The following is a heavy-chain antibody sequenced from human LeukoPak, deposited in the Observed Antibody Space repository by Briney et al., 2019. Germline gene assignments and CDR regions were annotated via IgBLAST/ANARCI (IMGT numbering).Heavy chain of an antibody. V-gene: IGHV3-74*01. Sequence: PGGSLRLSCAASGFTFSGYWMHWVRQAPGKGLVWVSRINSDGYSISYADSVKGRFTISRDNAKNTLYLHMNSLRGEDTAVYYCARVPGGGSMDVWGQGTTVTVSS. CDR1: GFTFSGYW. CDR2: INSDGYSI. J-gene: IGHJ6*02. CDR3: ARVPGGGSMDV. D-gene: IGHD3-16*01.